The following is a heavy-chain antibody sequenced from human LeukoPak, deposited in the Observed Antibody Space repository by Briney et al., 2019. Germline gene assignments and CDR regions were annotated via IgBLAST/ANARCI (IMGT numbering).Heavy chain of an antibody. J-gene: IGHJ4*02. D-gene: IGHD3-10*01. CDR2: IKEDGSQK. V-gene: IGHV3-7*03. CDR1: GLTFSRRW. Sequence: GGSLRLSYSASGLTFSRRWMSWVRQTPGKGLEWVANIKEDGSQKYYADSVMGRFTISRDNAENSLYLQLNSLRAEDTAMYYCAGDRGYLQFDYWGQGTLVTVSS. CDR3: AGDRGYLQFDY.